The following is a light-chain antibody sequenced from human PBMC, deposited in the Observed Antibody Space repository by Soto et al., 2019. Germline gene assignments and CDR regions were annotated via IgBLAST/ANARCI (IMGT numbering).Light chain of an antibody. CDR1: QSISSY. CDR3: QKSYSTPMYT. J-gene: IGKJ2*01. CDR2: AAS. Sequence: DIQMTQSPSSLSASVGDRVTITCRASQSISSYLNWYQQKPGKAPKLMIYAASSLQSGVPSRFSGSGSGTDVTLTISSLQPEDFANYYCQKSYSTPMYTFGHGTKLEIK. V-gene: IGKV1-39*01.